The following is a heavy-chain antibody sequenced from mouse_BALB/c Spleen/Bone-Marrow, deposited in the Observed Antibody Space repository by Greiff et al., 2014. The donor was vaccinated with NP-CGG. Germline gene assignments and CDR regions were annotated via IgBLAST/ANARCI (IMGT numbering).Heavy chain of an antibody. CDR2: IIGGTGGT. D-gene: IGHD1-1*01. CDR1: GFTFCNSY. J-gene: IGHJ3*01. CDR3: ARPLYGSSFAWFAY. Sequence: VQLQQSGGEVVKPGTSVKLSCKTSGFTFCNSYIRWLKLKPGQSLEWIAWIIGGTGGTTYNQKFTGKAQLTVDTSSNTAYIQLSSLTTEDSAIYYCARPLYGSSFAWFAYWGQGTLVTVSA. V-gene: IGHV1-75*01.